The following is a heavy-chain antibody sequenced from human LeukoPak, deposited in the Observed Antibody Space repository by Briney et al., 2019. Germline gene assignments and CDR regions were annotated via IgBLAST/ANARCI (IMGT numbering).Heavy chain of an antibody. V-gene: IGHV4-34*01. CDR3: AREWRIRDYYYYMDV. Sequence: SETLSLTCAVHGGSFSGYYWSWIRQPPGKGLEWIGEINHSGSTNCNPSLKSRVTISVDTSKNQFSLKLSSVTAADTAVYYCAREWRIRDYYYYMDVWGKGTTVTVSS. J-gene: IGHJ6*03. D-gene: IGHD5-12*01. CDR1: GGSFSGYY. CDR2: INHSGST.